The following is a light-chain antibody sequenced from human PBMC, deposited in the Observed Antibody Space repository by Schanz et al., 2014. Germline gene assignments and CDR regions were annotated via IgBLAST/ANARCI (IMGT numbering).Light chain of an antibody. CDR1: QSISTY. Sequence: IRMTQSPSSLSASTGDRVTITCRASQSISTYLNWYQWKPGKAPKLLIFLASSLESGVPSRFSGSGSGTDFTLTISSLQPDDLATYYCQQSSSTPFTFGPGTKVDIE. V-gene: IGKV1-39*01. CDR3: QQSSSTPFT. J-gene: IGKJ3*01. CDR2: LAS.